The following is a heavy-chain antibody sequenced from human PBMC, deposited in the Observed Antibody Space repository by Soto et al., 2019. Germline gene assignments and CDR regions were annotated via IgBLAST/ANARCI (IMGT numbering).Heavy chain of an antibody. J-gene: IGHJ4*02. CDR2: ISAYNGNT. Sequence: ASVKVSCKASGYTFTSYGISWVRQAPGQGLEWMGWISAYNGNTNYAQKLQGRVTMTTDTSTSTAYMELRSLRSDDTAVYYCAFVTGSSCSKDNNHSWGQAPLVTVS. CDR3: AFVTGSSCSKDNNHS. D-gene: IGHD6-13*01. V-gene: IGHV1-18*01. CDR1: GYTFTSYG.